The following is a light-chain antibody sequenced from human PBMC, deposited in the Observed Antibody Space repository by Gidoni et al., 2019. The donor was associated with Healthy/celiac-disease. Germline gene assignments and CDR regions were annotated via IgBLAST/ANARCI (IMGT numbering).Light chain of an antibody. Sequence: DIQLTHSPSTLSASVADRVTITRRASQSISSYLYWYQQKPGKAPKLLIYAASSLQRGVPSRFSGSGSGTDFTLTISSLQPEDFAIYYCKQGYSTHWTFGQGTKVEIK. J-gene: IGKJ1*01. V-gene: IGKV1-39*01. CDR1: QSISSY. CDR2: AAS. CDR3: KQGYSTHWT.